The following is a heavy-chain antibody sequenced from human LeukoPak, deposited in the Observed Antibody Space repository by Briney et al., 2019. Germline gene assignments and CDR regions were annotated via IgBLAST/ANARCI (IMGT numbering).Heavy chain of an antibody. CDR2: IYYSGST. CDR3: ARGRVVPAAIYVFDI. CDR1: GGSITVYY. D-gene: IGHD2-2*01. J-gene: IGHJ3*02. Sequence: SETLSLTCTVSGGSITVYYWSWIRQHPGKGLEWIGYIYYSGSTYYNPSLKSRVTISVDTSKNQFSLKLSSVTAADTAVYYCARGRVVPAAIYVFDIWGRGTMVTVSS. V-gene: IGHV4-31*03.